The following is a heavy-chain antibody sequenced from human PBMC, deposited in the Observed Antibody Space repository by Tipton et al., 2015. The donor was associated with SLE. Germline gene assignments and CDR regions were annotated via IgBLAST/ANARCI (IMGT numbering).Heavy chain of an antibody. CDR3: AASRAKTLGNWFAP. CDR2: ISESGDTT. CDR1: GFTFNNYA. V-gene: IGHV3-23*01. Sequence: SLRLSCAASGFTFNNYAMNWVRQAPGKGLEWVSGISESGDTTYYADSVKGRFTITRDDAKKSLYLQMNSLTVEDTAVYFCAASRAKTLGNWFAPLGQGTLVTVSS. D-gene: IGHD7-27*01. J-gene: IGHJ5*02.